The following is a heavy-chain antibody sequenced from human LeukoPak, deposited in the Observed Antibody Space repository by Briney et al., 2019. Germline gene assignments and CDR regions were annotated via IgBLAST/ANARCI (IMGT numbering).Heavy chain of an antibody. V-gene: IGHV1-69*13. J-gene: IGHJ4*02. CDR3: AKDRTSDSSDYSAWDL. CDR1: GGTFSRYA. Sequence: SVKVSCKASGGTFSRYAISWVRQAPGQGLEWMGGIIPMFGTANLAQKFQGRVTITADESTNTAYMELSSLRSEDTAVYYCAKDRTSDSSDYSAWDLWGQGTLVTVSS. CDR2: IIPMFGTA. D-gene: IGHD3-22*01.